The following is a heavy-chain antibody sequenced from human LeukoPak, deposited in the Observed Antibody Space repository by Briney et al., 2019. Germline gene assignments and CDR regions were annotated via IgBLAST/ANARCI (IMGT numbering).Heavy chain of an antibody. D-gene: IGHD1-26*01. Sequence: PGRSLRLSCAASGFAFDDYAMHWVRQAPGKGLEWVSGISWNSGSIGYADSVKGRFTISRDNAKNSLYLKMNSLRPEDTALYYCAKKGGVGIRNVFDIWGQGTMVTVSS. CDR1: GFAFDDYA. V-gene: IGHV3-9*01. CDR2: ISWNSGSI. J-gene: IGHJ3*02. CDR3: AKKGGVGIRNVFDI.